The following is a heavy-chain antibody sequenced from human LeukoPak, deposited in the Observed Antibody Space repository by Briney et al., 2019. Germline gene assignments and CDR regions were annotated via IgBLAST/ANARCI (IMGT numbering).Heavy chain of an antibody. J-gene: IGHJ6*02. D-gene: IGHD4-4*01. CDR3: ARLEYSNYYYYGMDV. CDR1: GGSFSGYY. V-gene: IGHV4-34*01. CDR2: INHSGST. Sequence: PSETLSLTCAVYGGSFSGYYWSWIRQPPGKGLEWIGEINHSGSTNYNPSLKSRVTISVDTSKNQFSLKLSSVTAADTAVYYCARLEYSNYYYYGMDVWGQGTTVTVSS.